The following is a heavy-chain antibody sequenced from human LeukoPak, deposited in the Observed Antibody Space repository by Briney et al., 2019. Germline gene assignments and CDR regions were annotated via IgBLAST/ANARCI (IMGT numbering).Heavy chain of an antibody. D-gene: IGHD6-13*01. V-gene: IGHV4-39*07. Sequence: PSETLSLTCTVSGGSISSSSYYWGWIRQPPGKGLERIGSIYYSGSTYYNPSLKSRVTISVDTSKNQFSLKLSSVTAADTAVYYCARGESSSWFDYWGQGTLVTVSS. J-gene: IGHJ4*02. CDR3: ARGESSSWFDY. CDR1: GGSISSSSYY. CDR2: IYYSGST.